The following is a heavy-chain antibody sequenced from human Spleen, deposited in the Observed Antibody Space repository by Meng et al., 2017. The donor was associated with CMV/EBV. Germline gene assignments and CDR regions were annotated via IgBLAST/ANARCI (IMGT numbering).Heavy chain of an antibody. D-gene: IGHD6-19*01. Sequence: SVSEYYWRVIRQPPGKELGWIGEINHSGSTNYTPSLKSRVTISVDTSKNQFSLKLTSVTAADTAVYYCARGGIGSGWLPVGFYFDYWGQGTLVTVSS. CDR3: ARGGIGSGWLPVGFYFDY. V-gene: IGHV4-34*01. CDR1: SVSEYY. CDR2: INHSGST. J-gene: IGHJ4*02.